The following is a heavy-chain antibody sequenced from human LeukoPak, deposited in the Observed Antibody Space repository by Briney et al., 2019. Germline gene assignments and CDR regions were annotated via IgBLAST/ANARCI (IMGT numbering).Heavy chain of an antibody. CDR1: GYTFTGYY. D-gene: IGHD5-18*01. CDR2: IIPIFGTA. V-gene: IGHV1-69*05. CDR3: ARAQDGGYSYGTTRFDY. J-gene: IGHJ4*02. Sequence: AASVKVSCKASGYTFTGYYMHWVRQAPGQGLEWMGRIIPIFGTANYAQKFQGRVTITTDESTSTAYMELSSLRSEDTAVYYCARAQDGGYSYGTTRFDYWGQGTLVTVSS.